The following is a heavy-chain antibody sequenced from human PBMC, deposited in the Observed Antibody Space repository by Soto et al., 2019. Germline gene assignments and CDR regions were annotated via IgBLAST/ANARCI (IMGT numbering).Heavy chain of an antibody. D-gene: IGHD6-19*01. J-gene: IGHJ4*02. Sequence: QLQLQESGPGLVKPSETLSLTCNVSGGSIGTRNYYWAWIHQPPGKGLEWIGSLYYSGSTYYNPSLKSRVTISVDTSKNQFSLKVTSVTAADTAVYYCARHYSSGWDYFDYWGQGTLVTVSS. CDR1: GGSIGTRNYY. CDR3: ARHYSSGWDYFDY. CDR2: LYYSGST. V-gene: IGHV4-39*01.